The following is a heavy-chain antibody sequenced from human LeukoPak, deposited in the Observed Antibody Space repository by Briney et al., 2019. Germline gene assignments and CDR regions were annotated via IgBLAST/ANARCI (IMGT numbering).Heavy chain of an antibody. Sequence: PGKSLRLSCAASGFTFNNYGMHWVPQAPGKGLVWVSRINSDGSSTSYADSVRGRFTISRDNAKNTLYLQMNSLRAEDTAVYYCARDLPYGYCYYGMDVWGQGTTVTVSS. V-gene: IGHV3-74*01. D-gene: IGHD4-17*01. CDR1: GFTFNNYG. CDR3: ARDLPYGYCYYGMDV. CDR2: INSDGSST. J-gene: IGHJ6*02.